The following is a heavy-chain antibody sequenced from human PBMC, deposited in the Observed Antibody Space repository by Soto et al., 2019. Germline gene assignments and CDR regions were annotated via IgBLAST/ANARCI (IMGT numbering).Heavy chain of an antibody. CDR3: ARGFLPNWFDP. J-gene: IGHJ5*02. V-gene: IGHV4-31*03. CDR1: GGSISSGGYY. D-gene: IGHD3-10*01. CDR2: IYYSGST. Sequence: SETLSLTCTVSGGSISSGGYYWSWIRQHPGKGLEWIGYIYYSGSTYYNPSLKSRVTISVDTSKNQFSLKLSSVTAADTAVYYCARGFLPNWFDPWGQGTLVTVPS.